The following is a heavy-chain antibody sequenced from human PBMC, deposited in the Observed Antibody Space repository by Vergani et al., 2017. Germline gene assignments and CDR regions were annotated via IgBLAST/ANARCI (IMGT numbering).Heavy chain of an antibody. J-gene: IGHJ4*02. CDR2: LYRTGRT. V-gene: IGHV4-38-2*01. D-gene: IGHD3-9*01. Sequence: QVQLQESGPGLVKPSEPLSLTFAVSGFSIDNGYYWDWLRQPPGKGLEWIGSLYRTGRTHFNPSLKSRVTISVDTSNYHFSLRLNSLTAADTAVYYCARRSGIVYDIFSGTQYFFDCGGKGTLVTVSS. CDR3: ARRSGIVYDIFSGTQYFFDC. CDR1: GFSIDNGYY.